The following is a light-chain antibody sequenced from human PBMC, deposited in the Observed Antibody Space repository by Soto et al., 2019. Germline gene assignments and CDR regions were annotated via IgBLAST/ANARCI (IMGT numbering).Light chain of an antibody. J-gene: IGKJ4*01. V-gene: IGKV3-20*01. CDR1: QSFSRSY. CDR3: QHYCDLPPSVT. Sequence: EIELTQSPGTLSLSPGERATLSCRASQSFSRSYLAWYQQKPGQAPRLLIYGASSRATGIPDRFSGSWSGTDFTLTISRLEPEDFAVYYCQHYCDLPPSVTFGGVTKVDIK. CDR2: GAS.